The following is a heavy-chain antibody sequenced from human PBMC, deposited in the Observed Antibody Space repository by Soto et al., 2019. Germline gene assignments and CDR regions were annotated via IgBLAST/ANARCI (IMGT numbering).Heavy chain of an antibody. CDR1: GFTFSSYG. V-gene: IGHV3-33*01. CDR3: ARGGIAARPAPGESEFDY. J-gene: IGHJ4*02. D-gene: IGHD6-6*01. CDR2: IWYDGSNK. Sequence: GGSLRLSCAASGFTFSSYGMHWVRQAPGKGLEWVAVIWYDGSNKYYADSVKGRFTISRDNSKNTLYLQMNSLRAEDTAVYYCARGGIAARPAPGESEFDYWGQGTLVTVSS.